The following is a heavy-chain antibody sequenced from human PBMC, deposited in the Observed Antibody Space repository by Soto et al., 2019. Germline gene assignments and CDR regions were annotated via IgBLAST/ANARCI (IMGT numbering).Heavy chain of an antibody. Sequence: GVSLRLSCSASGFTFSSYAMHWVRQAPGKGLEWVAVISYDGSNKYYADAVRGRFTISRDNSKNTLYLQMNSLRAEDTAVYYRARAPGYSSSWTQSSYYYGMDVWGQGTTVTVSS. J-gene: IGHJ6*02. V-gene: IGHV3-30-3*01. CDR3: ARAPGYSSSWTQSSYYYGMDV. CDR2: ISYDGSNK. D-gene: IGHD6-13*01. CDR1: GFTFSSYA.